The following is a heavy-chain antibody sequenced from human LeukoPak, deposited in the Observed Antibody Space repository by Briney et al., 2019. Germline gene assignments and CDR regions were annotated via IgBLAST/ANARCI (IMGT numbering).Heavy chain of an antibody. CDR3: ARGLVESHDYGGKGEEVFDY. CDR2: IIPIFGTA. CDR1: GGTFSSYA. Sequence: SVTVSCTASGGTFSSYAISWVRQAPGQGLEWMGGIIPIFGTANYAQKFQGRVTITADESTSTAYMELSSLRSEDTAVYYCARGLVESHDYGGKGEEVFDYWGQGTLVTVSS. V-gene: IGHV1-69*13. D-gene: IGHD4-23*01. J-gene: IGHJ4*02.